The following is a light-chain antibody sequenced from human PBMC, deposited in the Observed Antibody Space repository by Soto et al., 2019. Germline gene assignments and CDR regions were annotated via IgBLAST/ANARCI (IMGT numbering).Light chain of an antibody. CDR1: QSVSSN. V-gene: IGKV3-20*01. CDR2: GAS. CDR3: HQYGSSPGT. Sequence: ELVMTHSPATLSVSPGERATLSCRASQSVSSNLAWYQQKPGQAPRLLIYGASTRAAGIPDRFSGSGSGTDFTLTITRLEPGDFAVYYCHQYGSSPGTFGQGTKVDIK. J-gene: IGKJ1*01.